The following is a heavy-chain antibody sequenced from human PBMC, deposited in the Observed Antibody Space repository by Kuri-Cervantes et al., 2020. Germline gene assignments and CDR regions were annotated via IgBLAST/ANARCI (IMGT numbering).Heavy chain of an antibody. CDR1: GFSLSGHW. V-gene: IGHV3-74*01. CDR3: ARGKQRGDTSGLGWFDP. J-gene: IGHJ5*02. CDR2: ISTDGTST. D-gene: IGHD5-18*01. Sequence: GESLKISCAASGFSLSGHWMHWIRQAPGKGLVWVSRISTDGTSTSYADSVKGRFTISRDNAKNSLYLQMNSLRAEDTAVYYCARGKQRGDTSGLGWFDPWGQGTLVTVSS.